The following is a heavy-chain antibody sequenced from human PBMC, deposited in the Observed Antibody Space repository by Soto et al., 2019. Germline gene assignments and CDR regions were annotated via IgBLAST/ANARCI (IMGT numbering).Heavy chain of an antibody. D-gene: IGHD3-3*01. V-gene: IGHV5-51*01. CDR3: ERGGVSPRTFDY. CDR2: IYPSDSDN. Sequence: GESLKTSCKGSGYNFAGYCIAWVRQIPGKGLGLVGIIYPSDSDNRYRPFFQGQVTTSADKSIRSAFLQWSSLRASDTAMYCCERGGVSPRTFDYWGQGTPVTVSS. J-gene: IGHJ4*02. CDR1: GYNFAGYC.